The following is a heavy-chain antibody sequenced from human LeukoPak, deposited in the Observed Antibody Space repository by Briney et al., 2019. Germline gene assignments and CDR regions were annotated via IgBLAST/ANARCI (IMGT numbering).Heavy chain of an antibody. Sequence: PGGSLRLSCATSGFTFSSYGMHWVRQVPGKGLEWVAVISKDAKSNYHVDSVKGRFTISRDNAKNSLSLQMNSLRAEDTAVYYCARGRQNSGSYSDAFDIWGQGTVVTVSS. CDR1: GFTFSSYG. D-gene: IGHD1-26*01. CDR2: ISKDAKSN. J-gene: IGHJ3*02. CDR3: ARGRQNSGSYSDAFDI. V-gene: IGHV3-30*03.